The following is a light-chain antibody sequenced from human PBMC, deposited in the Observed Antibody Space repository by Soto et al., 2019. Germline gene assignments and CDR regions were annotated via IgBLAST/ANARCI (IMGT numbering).Light chain of an antibody. CDR3: QQYGSSPPWT. V-gene: IGKV3-20*01. Sequence: QSPATLSVSHGEGATLSSRATESVTSNLAWYQQKPGQAPSLLIYGASSRANGIPDRFSGSGSGTDFTLTISRLEPEDFAVYYCQQYGSSPPWTFGQGTKVDIK. CDR1: ESVTSN. J-gene: IGKJ1*01. CDR2: GAS.